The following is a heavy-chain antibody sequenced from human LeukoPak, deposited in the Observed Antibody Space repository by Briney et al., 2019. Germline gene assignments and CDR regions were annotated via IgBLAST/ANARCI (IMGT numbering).Heavy chain of an antibody. D-gene: IGHD6-19*01. J-gene: IGHJ6*02. CDR2: FDPEDGET. V-gene: IGHV1-24*01. CDR1: GYTLTELS. CDR3: ATDQQWLVTGPPYGMDV. Sequence: ASVKVSCKVSGYTLTELSMHWVRQAPGKGLEWMGGFDPEDGETIYAQKFQGRVTMTEDTSTDTAYMELSSLRSEDTAVYYCATDQQWLVTGPPYGMDVWGQGTTVTVSS.